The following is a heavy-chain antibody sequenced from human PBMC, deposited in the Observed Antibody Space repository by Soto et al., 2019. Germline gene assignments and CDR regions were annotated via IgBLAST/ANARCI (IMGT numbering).Heavy chain of an antibody. Sequence: EVELVESGGGLVKPGGSLTLSCAASGFSFKNAWMNWVRQAPGKRLEWVGRIKNKNDGGTTDYAAFVKGRFTISRDASENTLYLHMNGLKTEDTGVYFCTGLWFGEIYNYWGQGSLVTVSS. J-gene: IGHJ4*01. D-gene: IGHD3-10*01. CDR1: GFSFKNAW. CDR3: TGLWFGEIYNY. V-gene: IGHV3-15*07. CDR2: IKNKNDGGTT.